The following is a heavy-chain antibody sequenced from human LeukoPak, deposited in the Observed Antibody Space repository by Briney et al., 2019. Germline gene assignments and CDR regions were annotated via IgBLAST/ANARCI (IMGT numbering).Heavy chain of an antibody. D-gene: IGHD6-19*01. CDR1: GYTFTSYY. Sequence: ASVKVSCKASGYTFTSYYMHWVRQAPGQGLEWMGIINTSGGSTSYAQKFQGRVTMTRDTSTSTVYMELSSLRSEDTAVYYCSIDRASIAVAGTLGYYYYGMDVWGQGTTVTVSS. J-gene: IGHJ6*02. CDR3: SIDRASIAVAGTLGYYYYGMDV. CDR2: INTSGGST. V-gene: IGHV1-46*01.